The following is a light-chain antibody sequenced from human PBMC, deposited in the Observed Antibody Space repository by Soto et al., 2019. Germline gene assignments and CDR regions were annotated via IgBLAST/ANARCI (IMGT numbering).Light chain of an antibody. CDR1: QSVTSSY. V-gene: IGKV3-20*01. Sequence: EIVLTQSPGTLSLSPGERATLSCRASQSVTSSYLAWYQQKPGQAPRLLIYGASSRATGIPDRFSGSGSGTDFTLTIRRLEPQDFSIYYCHQYGGSPLTFGGGTKGEIK. CDR3: HQYGGSPLT. CDR2: GAS. J-gene: IGKJ4*01.